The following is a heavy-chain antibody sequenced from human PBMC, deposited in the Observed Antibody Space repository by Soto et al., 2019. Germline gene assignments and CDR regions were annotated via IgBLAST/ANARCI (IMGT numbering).Heavy chain of an antibody. J-gene: IGHJ6*02. CDR2: IVPSVDTT. D-gene: IGHD5-18*01. Sequence: QVQLVQSGTEVKKPGASVKVSCKASGGTFSRSGFHWVRQAPGQGLEWMGMIVPSVDTTNYAQKFQARVTISADQFTGTVYMELRSLRSEDTAVYYCARCPQPPDTADPYAVGVWGQGTRVIVSS. V-gene: IGHV1-69*18. CDR3: ARCPQPPDTADPYAVGV. CDR1: GGTFSRSG.